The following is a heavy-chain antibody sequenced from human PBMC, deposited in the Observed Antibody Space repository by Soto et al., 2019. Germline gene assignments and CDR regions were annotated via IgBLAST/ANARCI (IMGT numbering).Heavy chain of an antibody. Sequence: PSETLSLTCTVSGGTISSYYWSWIRQPPGKGLEWIGYIHYSGSTNYNPSLKSRVTISVDTSKNQFSLKLSSVTAADTAVYYCARVHGDPSTDYFDYWGQGTLVTVSS. D-gene: IGHD4-17*01. CDR2: IHYSGST. V-gene: IGHV4-59*01. CDR3: ARVHGDPSTDYFDY. CDR1: GGTISSYY. J-gene: IGHJ4*02.